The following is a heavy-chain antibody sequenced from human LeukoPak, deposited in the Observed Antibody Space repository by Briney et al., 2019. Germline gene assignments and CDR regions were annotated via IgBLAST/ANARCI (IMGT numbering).Heavy chain of an antibody. J-gene: IGHJ4*02. V-gene: IGHV3-7*01. CDR3: ATSRDVLLWSGELY. D-gene: IGHD3-10*01. CDR1: GFTFSSYW. Sequence: GGSLRLSCAASGFTFSSYWMSWFRQAPGKGLEWVANIKQDGSEKYYVDSVKGRFTISRDNAKNSLYLQMNSLRAEDTAVYYCATSRDVLLWSGELYWGQGTLVTVSS. CDR2: IKQDGSEK.